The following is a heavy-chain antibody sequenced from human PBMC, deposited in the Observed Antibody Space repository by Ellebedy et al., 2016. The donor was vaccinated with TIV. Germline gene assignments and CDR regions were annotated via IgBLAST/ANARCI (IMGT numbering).Heavy chain of an antibody. CDR1: GVSISSGDYY. CDR2: IYHSGST. D-gene: IGHD2-8*01. Sequence: SETLSLXXTVSGVSISSGDYYWSWIRQPPGKGLEWIGYIYHSGSTYYNPSLKSRVTISVDTSKNQFSLKLSSVTAADTAVYYCARADPSMGYYYYYMDVWGKGTTVTVSS. J-gene: IGHJ6*03. V-gene: IGHV4-31*03. CDR3: ARADPSMGYYYYYMDV.